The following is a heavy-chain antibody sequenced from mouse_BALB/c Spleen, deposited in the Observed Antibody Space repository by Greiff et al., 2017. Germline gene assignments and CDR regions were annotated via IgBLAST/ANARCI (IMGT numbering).Heavy chain of an antibody. CDR2: ISSGSSTI. Sequence: EVKVEESGGGLVQPGGSRKLSCAASGFTFSSFGMHWVRQAPEKGLEWVAYISSGSSTIYYADTVKGRFTISRDNPKNTLFLQMTSLRSEDTAMYYCASYDFVAYWGQGTLVTVSA. V-gene: IGHV5-17*02. D-gene: IGHD2-4*01. J-gene: IGHJ3*01. CDR3: ASYDFVAY. CDR1: GFTFSSFG.